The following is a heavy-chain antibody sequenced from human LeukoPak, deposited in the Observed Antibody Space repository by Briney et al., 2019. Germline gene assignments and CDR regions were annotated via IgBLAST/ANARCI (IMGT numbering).Heavy chain of an antibody. CDR1: GFSFSTQR. CDR3: ARHPNYYDSSGYYKGFDC. V-gene: IGHV3-74*01. D-gene: IGHD3-22*01. CDR2: INIDERIT. J-gene: IGHJ4*02. Sequence: PGGSLRLSCAASGFSFSTQRMHWVRQAPGKGLVWVSYINIDERITGYADSVKGRFTISRDNAKNTLYLQMNSLRAEDTAVYYCARHPNYYDSSGYYKGFDCWGQGTLVTVSS.